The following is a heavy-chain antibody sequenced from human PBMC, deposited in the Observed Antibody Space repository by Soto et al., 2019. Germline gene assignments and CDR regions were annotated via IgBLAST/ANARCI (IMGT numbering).Heavy chain of an antibody. D-gene: IGHD3-10*01. V-gene: IGHV4-30-4*01. CDR2: VYHSGNA. J-gene: IGHJ4*02. Sequence: PSETLSLTCTVSGGSITKGKYYWSWIRQRPGKGLEWVGHVYHSGNAYYNTALKSRVTISVDTSKNQFSLRVNSVTAADTAVYYCARTENDYGGFFDYWGQGTLVTVSS. CDR3: ARTENDYGGFFDY. CDR1: GGSITKGKYY.